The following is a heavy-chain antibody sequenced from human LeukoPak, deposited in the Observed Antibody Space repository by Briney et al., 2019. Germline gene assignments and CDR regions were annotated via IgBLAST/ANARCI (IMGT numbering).Heavy chain of an antibody. V-gene: IGHV3-66*01. D-gene: IGHD5-18*01. Sequence: GGSLRLSCAASGFTVSSNYMSWVRQAPGKGLEWVSVIYSGGSTYYADSVKGRFTISRDNSKNTLYLKMNSLRAEDTAVYYCARDRADGYNYGDYFDNWGQGTLVTVSS. J-gene: IGHJ4*02. CDR1: GFTVSSNY. CDR2: IYSGGST. CDR3: ARDRADGYNYGDYFDN.